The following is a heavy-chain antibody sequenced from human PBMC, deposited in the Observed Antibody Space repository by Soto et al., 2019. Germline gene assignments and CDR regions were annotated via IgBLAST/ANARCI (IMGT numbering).Heavy chain of an antibody. CDR3: ARTLRGPTYYFDY. CDR1: GFTFSSYE. J-gene: IGHJ4*02. Sequence: GGSLRLPCATSGFTFSSYEMNWVRQAPGKGLEWVSYISSSGSTIYYADSVKGRFTISRDNSKNTLYLQMNSLRAEDTAVYYCARTLRGPTYYFDYWGRGTLVTVSS. V-gene: IGHV3-48*03. D-gene: IGHD3-16*01. CDR2: ISSSGSTI.